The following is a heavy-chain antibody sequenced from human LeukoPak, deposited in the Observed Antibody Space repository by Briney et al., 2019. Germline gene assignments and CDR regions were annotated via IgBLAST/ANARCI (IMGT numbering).Heavy chain of an antibody. CDR1: GYTFTSYG. CDR3: ARGAAVLHLVWFDS. D-gene: IGHD6-13*01. Sequence: ASVKVSCKASGYTFTSYGISWVRQAPGQGLEWIGWINPNSGGTDYAQKFQGRVTMTRDTSINTGYLDLSRLRSDDTAVYYCARGAAVLHLVWFDSWGQGTLVSVS. J-gene: IGHJ5*01. CDR2: INPNSGGT. V-gene: IGHV1-2*02.